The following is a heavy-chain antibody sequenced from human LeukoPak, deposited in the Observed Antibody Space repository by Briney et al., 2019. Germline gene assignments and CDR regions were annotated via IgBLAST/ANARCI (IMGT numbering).Heavy chain of an antibody. V-gene: IGHV1-8*01. D-gene: IGHD3-22*01. J-gene: IGHJ3*02. CDR2: MNPNSGNT. Sequence: ASVKVSCKASGYTFTSYDINWVRQATGQGLEWMGWMNPNSGNTGYAQKFQGGVTMTRNTSISTAYMELSSLRSEDKAVYYCARAPEVYYDSSGYYPMGAFDIWGQGTMVTVSS. CDR1: GYTFTSYD. CDR3: ARAPEVYYDSSGYYPMGAFDI.